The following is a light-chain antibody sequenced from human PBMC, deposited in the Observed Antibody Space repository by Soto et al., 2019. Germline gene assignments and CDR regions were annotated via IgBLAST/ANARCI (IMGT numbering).Light chain of an antibody. J-gene: IGKJ4*01. Sequence: DIQLTQSPSSVSASVGDRVTITCRARQDIGTWLAWYQQKPGTAPKRLIYVASNLQSGVPSRFIGAGSWTDFNLTITSLQPEDFATYHWQQAYSFPLTCG. CDR2: VAS. CDR1: QDIGTW. V-gene: IGKV1-12*01. CDR3: QQAYSFPLT.